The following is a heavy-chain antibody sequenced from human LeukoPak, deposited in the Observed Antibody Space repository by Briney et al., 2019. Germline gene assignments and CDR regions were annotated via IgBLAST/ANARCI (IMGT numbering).Heavy chain of an antibody. Sequence: SETLSLTCTVSGGSISSSNYYWGWIRQPPGKGLEWIGSIYYSGSTYYNPSLKSRVTISVVTSKNQFSLKLNSVTAADTALYYCARHGPPMSPIDYWGQGTLVSVSS. V-gene: IGHV4-39*01. CDR3: ARHGPPMSPIDY. J-gene: IGHJ4*02. CDR1: GGSISSSNYY. CDR2: IYYSGST. D-gene: IGHD3-22*01.